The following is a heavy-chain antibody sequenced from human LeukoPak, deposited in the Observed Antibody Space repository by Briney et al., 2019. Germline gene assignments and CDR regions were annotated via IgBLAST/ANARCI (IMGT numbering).Heavy chain of an antibody. CDR1: GFTFSSYW. D-gene: IGHD5-24*01. J-gene: IGHJ3*02. CDR3: ASPMATIDQGAFDI. CDR2: IKQDGSEK. Sequence: GGSLRLSCEASGFTFSSYWMSWVRQAPGKGLEWVANIKQDGSEKYYVDSVKGRFTISRDNAKNSLYLQMNSLRAEDTAVYYCASPMATIDQGAFDIWGQGTMATVSS. V-gene: IGHV3-7*01.